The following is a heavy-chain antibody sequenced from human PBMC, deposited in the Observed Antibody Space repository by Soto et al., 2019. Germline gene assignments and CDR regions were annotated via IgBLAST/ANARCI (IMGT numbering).Heavy chain of an antibody. D-gene: IGHD6-19*01. CDR3: NRGRAVAVDRYGMDV. CDR2: IRSKAYGGTT. J-gene: IGHJ6*02. V-gene: IGHV3-49*03. CDR1: GFTFGDYA. Sequence: GGSLRLSCTASGFTFGDYAMSWFRQAPGKGLEWVGFIRSKAYGGTTEYAASVKGRFTISRDDSKSIAYLQMNSLKTEDTAVYYCNRGRAVAVDRYGMDVWGQGTTVTVSS.